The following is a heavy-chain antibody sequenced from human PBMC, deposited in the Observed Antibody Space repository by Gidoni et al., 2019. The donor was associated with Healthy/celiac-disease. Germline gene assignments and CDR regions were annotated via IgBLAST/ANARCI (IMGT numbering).Heavy chain of an antibody. J-gene: IGHJ3*02. Sequence: QVQLQQWGAGLLKPSETLSLTCAVYGGSFSGYYWCWIRQPPGKGLEWIGEINHSGSTNYNPSLKSRVTIAVDTSKNQFSLTLSSVTAADTAVYYCARGEDIVVVVAATAGAFDIWGQGTMVTVSS. CDR3: ARGEDIVVVVAATAGAFDI. D-gene: IGHD2-15*01. V-gene: IGHV4-34*01. CDR2: INHSGST. CDR1: GGSFSGYY.